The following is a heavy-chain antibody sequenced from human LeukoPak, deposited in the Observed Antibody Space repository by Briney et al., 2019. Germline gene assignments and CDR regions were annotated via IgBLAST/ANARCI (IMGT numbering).Heavy chain of an antibody. J-gene: IGHJ3*02. V-gene: IGHV1-18*01. D-gene: IGHD3-22*01. CDR3: AKYYYDRPMGAFDI. CDR2: ISAYNGNT. CDR1: GYTFTSYG. Sequence: ASVKVSCKASGYTFTSYGISWVRQAPGQGLEWMGWISAYNGNTNYAQKLQGRVTMTTDTSTSTAYMELRSLRSDDTAVYYCAKYYYDRPMGAFDIWGQGTMVTVSS.